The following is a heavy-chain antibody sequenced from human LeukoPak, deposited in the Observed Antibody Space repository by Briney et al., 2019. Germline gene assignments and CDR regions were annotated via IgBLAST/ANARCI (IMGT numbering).Heavy chain of an antibody. CDR2: FDPEDGET. J-gene: IGHJ5*02. CDR3: ATDLRGSYYNNWFDP. Sequence: ASVKVSCKVSGYTLTELSMHWVRQAPGKGLEWMGGFDPEDGETIYAQKFQGRVTMTEDTSTDTAYMELSSLRSEDTAVYYCATDLRGSYYNNWFDPWGQGTLVTVSS. D-gene: IGHD1-26*01. V-gene: IGHV1-24*01. CDR1: GYTLTELS.